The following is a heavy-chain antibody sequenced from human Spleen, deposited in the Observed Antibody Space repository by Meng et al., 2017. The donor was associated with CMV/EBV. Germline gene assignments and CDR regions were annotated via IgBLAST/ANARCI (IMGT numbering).Heavy chain of an antibody. CDR3: TRDHYGGALDV. V-gene: IGHV3-48*04. Sequence: GESLKISCAASGFTFSSYSMNWVRQAPGEGLEWVSYISSSSSIIYYGDSVKGRFTISRDNAKNSLNLQMNSLRAEDTAVYYGTRDHYGGALDVGGQGTTVTVSS. J-gene: IGHJ6*02. CDR2: ISSSSSII. D-gene: IGHD3-16*01. CDR1: GFTFSSYS.